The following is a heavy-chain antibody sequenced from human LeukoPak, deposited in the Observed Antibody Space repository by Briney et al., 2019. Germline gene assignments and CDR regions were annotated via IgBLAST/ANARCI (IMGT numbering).Heavy chain of an antibody. CDR1: GFTFNTYT. J-gene: IGHJ4*02. Sequence: PGGSLRLSCAASGFTFNTYTMNWVRQAPGKGLEWVSSISSSSSYIYYADSVKGRFTISRDNSKNTLYLQMNSLRAEDTAVYYCAKMSRMNDYGDFLGDWGQGTLVTVSS. V-gene: IGHV3-21*04. CDR3: AKMSRMNDYGDFLGD. D-gene: IGHD4-17*01. CDR2: ISSSSSYI.